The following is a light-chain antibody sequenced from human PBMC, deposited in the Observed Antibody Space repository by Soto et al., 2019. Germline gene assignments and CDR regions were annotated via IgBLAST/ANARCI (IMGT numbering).Light chain of an antibody. CDR3: QQYNSYSRA. Sequence: DIQMTQSPSTLSASVGDRVTITCRASQSIGTWLAWYQHKPGRAPKLLIYDASTLEGGVPSRFSGSRSGTEFTFTISSLQPDDFATYYCQQYNSYSRAFGQGTKGEIK. CDR2: DAS. CDR1: QSIGTW. J-gene: IGKJ1*01. V-gene: IGKV1-5*01.